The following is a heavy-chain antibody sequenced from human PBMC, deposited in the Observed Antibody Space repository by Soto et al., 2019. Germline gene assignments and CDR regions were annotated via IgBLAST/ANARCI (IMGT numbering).Heavy chain of an antibody. CDR1: DGSISRSTFY. J-gene: IGHJ4*02. CDR3: AMDTMTPVRFDH. Sequence: ASETLSLTCTVSDGSISRSTFYWGWIRQPPGKGLEWIGNVHYSGSTYYNPSLKSRVTMSVDTSKNQFSLKLNSVTAADTAVYYCAMDTMTPVRFDHWGQGTLVTVSS. D-gene: IGHD3-3*01. V-gene: IGHV4-39*07. CDR2: VHYSGST.